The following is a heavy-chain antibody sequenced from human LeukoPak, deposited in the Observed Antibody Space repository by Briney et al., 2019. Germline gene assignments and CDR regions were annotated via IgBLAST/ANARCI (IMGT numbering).Heavy chain of an antibody. D-gene: IGHD4-17*01. CDR2: ISYDGVNK. J-gene: IGHJ6*03. Sequence: GGSLRLSCAASGFTFSSYAMHWVRQAPGKGLEWLAVISYDGVNKYYADSVKGRFTISRDNSKNTLYLQMNSLRAEDTAVYYCARPTEAYYYYYMDVWGKGTTVTVSS. CDR3: ARPTEAYYYYYMDV. V-gene: IGHV3-30*04. CDR1: GFTFSSYA.